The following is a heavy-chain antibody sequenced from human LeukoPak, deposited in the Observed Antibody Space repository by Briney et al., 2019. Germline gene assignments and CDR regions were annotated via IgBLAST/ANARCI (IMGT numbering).Heavy chain of an antibody. J-gene: IGHJ4*02. Sequence: ASVKVSCKASGYTFTSYDINWVRQAPGQGLERMGWMNPNSGNTGYAQKFQGRVTMTRNTSISTAYMELSSLRSEDTAVYYCARGRVHELLYLCYWGQGTLVTVSS. V-gene: IGHV1-8*01. CDR3: ARGRVHELLYLCY. CDR2: MNPNSGNT. CDR1: GYTFTSYD. D-gene: IGHD3-10*01.